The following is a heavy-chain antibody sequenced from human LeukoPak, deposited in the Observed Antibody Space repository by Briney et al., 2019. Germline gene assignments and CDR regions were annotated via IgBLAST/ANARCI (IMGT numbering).Heavy chain of an antibody. J-gene: IGHJ4*02. Sequence: GGSLRPSCAASGFTFSSYAMSWVRQAPGKGLEWVSAISGSGGSTYYADSVKGRFTISRDNSKNTLYLQMNSLRAEDTAVYYCAKAQYRCSSTSCYPPGTFDYWGQGTLVTVSS. V-gene: IGHV3-23*01. D-gene: IGHD2-2*01. CDR2: ISGSGGST. CDR3: AKAQYRCSSTSCYPPGTFDY. CDR1: GFTFSSYA.